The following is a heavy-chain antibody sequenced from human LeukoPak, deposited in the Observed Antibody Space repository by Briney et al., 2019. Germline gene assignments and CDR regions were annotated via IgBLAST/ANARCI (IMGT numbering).Heavy chain of an antibody. D-gene: IGHD3-10*01. V-gene: IGHV3-23*01. Sequence: GGCLRLSRAASGFTFSSYAMSWVPPAPRKGLECVSAISGSGGSTYYADSVKGRFTISRDNTKNTLYLQLNSLRAEDTAVYYCARRAGGDYEGSGLLHENDYWGQGTLVTVSS. CDR3: ARRAGGDYEGSGLLHENDY. CDR2: ISGSGGST. J-gene: IGHJ4*02. CDR1: GFTFSSYA.